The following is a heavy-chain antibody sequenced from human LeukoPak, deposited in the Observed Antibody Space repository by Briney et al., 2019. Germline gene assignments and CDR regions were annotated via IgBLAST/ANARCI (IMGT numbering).Heavy chain of an antibody. CDR1: GFTFSSYS. Sequence: GGSLRLSCAASGFTFSSYSMNWVRQAPGKGLEWVSSISSSSSYIYYADSVKGRFTISRDNAKNSLYLQMNSLRAEDTAVYYCAKENVGEDAFDIWGQGTMVTVSS. V-gene: IGHV3-21*01. CDR3: AKENVGEDAFDI. CDR2: ISSSSSYI. J-gene: IGHJ3*02. D-gene: IGHD3-16*01.